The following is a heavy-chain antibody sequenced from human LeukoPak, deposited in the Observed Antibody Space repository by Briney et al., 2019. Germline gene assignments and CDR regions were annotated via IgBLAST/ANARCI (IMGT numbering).Heavy chain of an antibody. D-gene: IGHD6-6*01. Sequence: GRSLRLSCAASGFSFSSYAMHWVRQAPGKGLEWVAVISYDGSNKYYADSVKGRFTISRDNSKNRLYQQMNRLRAEDTDVYYCARDGIVYSSSEYYYCYYMDVWGKGTTVTVSS. CDR3: ARDGIVYSSSEYYYCYYMDV. V-gene: IGHV3-30*04. J-gene: IGHJ6*03. CDR2: ISYDGSNK. CDR1: GFSFSSYA.